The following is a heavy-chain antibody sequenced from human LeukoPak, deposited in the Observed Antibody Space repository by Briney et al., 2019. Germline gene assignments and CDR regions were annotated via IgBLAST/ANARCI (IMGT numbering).Heavy chain of an antibody. V-gene: IGHV3-53*01. CDR1: GFTVSSNY. D-gene: IGHD6-19*01. J-gene: IGHJ5*02. CDR2: IYSGGST. Sequence: PGGSLRLSCAASGFTVSSNYMSWVRQAPGKGLEWVSVIYSGGSTYYADSVKGRFTISRHNSKNTLYLQMNSLRDEDTAVYYCARDSSGWYDHWGQGTLVTVSS. CDR3: ARDSSGWYDH.